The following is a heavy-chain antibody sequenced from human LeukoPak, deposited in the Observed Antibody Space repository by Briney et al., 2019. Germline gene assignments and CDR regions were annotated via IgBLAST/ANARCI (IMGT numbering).Heavy chain of an antibody. J-gene: IGHJ5*02. CDR1: GGSISSGDYY. Sequence: SETLSLTCTVSGGSISSGDYYWSWIRKPPGKGLEWIGYIYYSGSTYYNPSLKSRVTISVDTSKNQFSLKLSSVTAADTAVYYCARGKMYYYGSGSYLGNWFDPWGQGTLVTVSS. CDR3: ARGKMYYYGSGSYLGNWFDP. V-gene: IGHV4-30-4*01. CDR2: IYYSGST. D-gene: IGHD3-10*01.